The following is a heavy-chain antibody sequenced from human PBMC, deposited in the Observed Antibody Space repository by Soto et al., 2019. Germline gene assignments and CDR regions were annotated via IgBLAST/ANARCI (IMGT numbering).Heavy chain of an antibody. CDR3: VRSKMGLYMPYAMDV. D-gene: IGHD2-2*01. Sequence: GGSLRLSCAASGFTFSSYWMHWVRQAPGKGLVWVSRINSDATSTSNADSVKGRFTISRDNAKNTLFLQMNSLRAEDTAVYYCVRSKMGLYMPYAMDVWGLGTTVTVSS. V-gene: IGHV3-74*01. CDR2: INSDATST. J-gene: IGHJ6*02. CDR1: GFTFSSYW.